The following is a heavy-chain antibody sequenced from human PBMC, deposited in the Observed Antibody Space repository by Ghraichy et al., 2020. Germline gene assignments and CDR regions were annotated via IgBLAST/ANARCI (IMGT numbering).Heavy chain of an antibody. CDR1: GGTFSSYA. Sequence: SVKVSCKASGGTFSSYAISWVRQAPGQGLEWMGGIIPIFGTANYAQKFQGRVTITADESTSTAYMELSSLRSEDTAVYYCATLHYYDSSGYYYDWGQGTLVTVSS. J-gene: IGHJ4*02. CDR2: IIPIFGTA. CDR3: ATLHYYDSSGYYYD. V-gene: IGHV1-69*13. D-gene: IGHD3-22*01.